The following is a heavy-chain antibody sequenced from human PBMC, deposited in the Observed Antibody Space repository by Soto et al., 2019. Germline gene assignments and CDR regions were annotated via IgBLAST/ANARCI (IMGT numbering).Heavy chain of an antibody. Sequence: ASVKVSCKASGYIFTKSAMHWVRQAPGQRLEWMGWISGGNGNTKYSPKLQDRVTITRDTSASTAYMDLSSLRSEDTAVYYCARGIATGQLDPWGQGTLVTVS. D-gene: IGHD2-15*01. CDR2: ISGGNGNT. CDR3: ARGIATGQLDP. V-gene: IGHV1-3*01. J-gene: IGHJ5*02. CDR1: GYIFTKSA.